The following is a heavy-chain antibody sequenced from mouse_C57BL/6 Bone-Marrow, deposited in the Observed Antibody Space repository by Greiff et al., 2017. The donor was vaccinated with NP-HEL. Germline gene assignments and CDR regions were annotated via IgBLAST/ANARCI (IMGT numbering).Heavy chain of an antibody. CDR1: GYTFTSYW. CDR3: ARLGPDGYYEFAY. J-gene: IGHJ3*01. Sequence: QQSCKASGYTFTSYWMQWVKQRPGQGLEWIGEIDPSDSYTNYNQKFKGKATLTVDTSSSTAYMQLSSLTSEDSAVYYCARLGPDGYYEFAYWGQGTLVTVSA. CDR2: IDPSDSYT. V-gene: IGHV1-50*01. D-gene: IGHD2-3*01.